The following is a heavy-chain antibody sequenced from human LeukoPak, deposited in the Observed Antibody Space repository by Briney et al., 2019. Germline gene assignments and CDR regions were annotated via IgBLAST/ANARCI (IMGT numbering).Heavy chain of an antibody. D-gene: IGHD4-23*01. Sequence: PGGSLRLSCAASGFTFSSYSMNWVRQAPGKGLEWVSSISSSSSYIYYADSVKGRFTISRDNSKNTLYLQMNSLRAEDTAVYYCASSYGGNPHRDYYYGMDVWGQGTTVTVSS. CDR1: GFTFSSYS. CDR2: ISSSSSYI. J-gene: IGHJ6*02. V-gene: IGHV3-21*01. CDR3: ASSYGGNPHRDYYYGMDV.